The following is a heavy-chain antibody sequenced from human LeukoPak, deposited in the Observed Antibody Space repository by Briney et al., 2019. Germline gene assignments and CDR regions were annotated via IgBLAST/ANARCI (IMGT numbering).Heavy chain of an antibody. D-gene: IGHD3-16*01. J-gene: IGHJ3*02. CDR3: TTYYNSLWDSYCNDAFDI. CDR1: GFTFSNAW. V-gene: IGHV3-15*01. CDR2: IQTKTDGGST. Sequence: GGSLRLSCAASGFTFSNAWMTWVRQAPGKGLEWVGRIQTKTDGGSTDYASPVKGRFTISRDDSKSTLYLQMNSLKTEDTAVYYCTTYYNSLWDSYCNDAFDIWGQGTMVTVSS.